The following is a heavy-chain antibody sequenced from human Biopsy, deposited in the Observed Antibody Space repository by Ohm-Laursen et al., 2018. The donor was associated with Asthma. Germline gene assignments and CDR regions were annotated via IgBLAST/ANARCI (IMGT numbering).Heavy chain of an antibody. CDR2: ISYSGSN. D-gene: IGHD2-15*01. CDR1: GGSVSSGSYY. CDR3: ARVPTTLRYFDL. J-gene: IGHJ2*01. V-gene: IGHV4-61*01. Sequence: SETLSLTCTVSGGSVSSGSYYWSWIRQPPGKGLAWVSYISYSGSNDYNPSLKSRLTISMDTSKNQFSLKLSSVTAADTAVYYCARVPTTLRYFDLWGRGTLVTVSS.